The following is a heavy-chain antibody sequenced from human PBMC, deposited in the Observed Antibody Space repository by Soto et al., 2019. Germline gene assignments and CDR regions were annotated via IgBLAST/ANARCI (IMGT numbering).Heavy chain of an antibody. J-gene: IGHJ4*02. Sequence: GESLKISCKGSGYTFTNYWIAWVRQMPGKGLEWMGRIDPSDSYTNYSPSFQGHVTISADKSISTAYLQWSSLKASDTAMYYCASSHDYGDYAYWGQGTLVTVSS. V-gene: IGHV5-10-1*01. D-gene: IGHD4-17*01. CDR1: GYTFTNYW. CDR3: ASSHDYGDYAY. CDR2: IDPSDSYT.